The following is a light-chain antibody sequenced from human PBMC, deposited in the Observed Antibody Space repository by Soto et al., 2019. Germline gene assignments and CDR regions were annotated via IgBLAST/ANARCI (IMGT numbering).Light chain of an antibody. Sequence: ESVLTQSPATLSLSPGERATLSCRASQSVSSYLAWYQQKPGQAPRLLIYDASNSATGIPARFSGSGSGTDFTLAISSLEPEAFAVYYCQQRSNWPPYTFGQGTKLEIK. J-gene: IGKJ2*01. CDR2: DAS. CDR3: QQRSNWPPYT. CDR1: QSVSSY. V-gene: IGKV3-11*01.